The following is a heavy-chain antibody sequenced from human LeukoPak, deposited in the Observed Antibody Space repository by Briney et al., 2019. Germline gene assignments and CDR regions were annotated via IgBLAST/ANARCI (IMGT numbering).Heavy chain of an antibody. V-gene: IGHV4-4*07. CDR1: GGSISSYY. CDR2: LYTSGST. CDR3: VRGRSGDWGSFDY. Sequence: SETLSLTCAVSGGSISSYYWSWIRQPAGKGLEWIGRLYTSGSTNYNPSLKSRVTMSEDTSNNQFSLKLSSVTAADTAVYYCVRGRSGDWGSFDYWGQGTLVTVSS. J-gene: IGHJ4*02. D-gene: IGHD7-27*01.